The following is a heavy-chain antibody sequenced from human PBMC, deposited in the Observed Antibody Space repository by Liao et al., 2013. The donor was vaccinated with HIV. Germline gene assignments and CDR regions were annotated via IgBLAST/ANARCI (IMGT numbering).Heavy chain of an antibody. D-gene: IGHD1-26*01. Sequence: QVQLQQWGAGLLKPSETLSLTCAVYGGSLSGYYWSWIRQPPGKGLEWIGEINHSGRTNYKPSLKSRVTISVDTSKNQFSVKLSSVTAADTAVYYCARGPRLGGYYYYYMDVWGKGTTVTVSS. V-gene: IGHV4-34*01. CDR1: GGSLSGYY. J-gene: IGHJ6*03. CDR3: ARGPRLGGYYYYYMDV. CDR2: INHSGRT.